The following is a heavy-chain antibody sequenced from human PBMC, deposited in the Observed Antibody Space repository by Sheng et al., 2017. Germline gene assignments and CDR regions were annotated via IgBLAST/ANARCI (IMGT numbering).Heavy chain of an antibody. CDR1: GFTFSNYV. CDR3: MRGRRVMDV. J-gene: IGHJ6*02. V-gene: IGHV3-33*08. Sequence: VQLLESGGGLVRPGESLRLSCEASGFTFSNYVMAWIRQAPGKGLEWVALIWKDGSNEYYADSVKGRFTISRDNSKNTLYLQMNSLRAEDTAVYYCMRGRRVMDVWDQGP. CDR2: IWKDGSNE.